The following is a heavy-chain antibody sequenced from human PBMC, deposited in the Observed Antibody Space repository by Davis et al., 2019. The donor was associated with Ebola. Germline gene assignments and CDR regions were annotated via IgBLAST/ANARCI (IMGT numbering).Heavy chain of an antibody. CDR3: AKDRYSGYDWIKLYYYYYGMDV. D-gene: IGHD5-12*01. CDR1: GFTFSSYW. V-gene: IGHV3-30*18. CDR2: ISYDGSNK. J-gene: IGHJ6*02. Sequence: GGSLRLSCAASGFTFSSYWMSWVRQAPGKGLEWVAVISYDGSNKYYADSVKGRYTISRDNSKNTLYLQMNSLRAEDTAVYYCAKDRYSGYDWIKLYYYYYGMDVWGQGTTVTVSS.